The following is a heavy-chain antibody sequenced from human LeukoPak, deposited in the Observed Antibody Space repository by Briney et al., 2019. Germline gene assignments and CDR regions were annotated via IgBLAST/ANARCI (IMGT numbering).Heavy chain of an antibody. Sequence: PGGSLRLSCVASGFTFSRYWMSWVRQAPGKGLEWVANINENGSEKYYVDSVKGRFTISRDNAKNSLYLQMNSLRAEDTAMYYCARDWWDNEGIFDYWGQGTLVTVSS. CDR3: ARDWWDNEGIFDY. CDR2: INENGSEK. V-gene: IGHV3-7*01. CDR1: GFTFSRYW. J-gene: IGHJ4*02. D-gene: IGHD1/OR15-1a*01.